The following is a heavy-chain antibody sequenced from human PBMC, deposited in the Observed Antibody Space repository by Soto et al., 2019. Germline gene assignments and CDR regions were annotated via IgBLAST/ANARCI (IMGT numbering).Heavy chain of an antibody. CDR2: IYYSGST. CDR3: ARGLDYGSGSYYKEYYFDY. Sequence: SETLSLTCTVSGGSISSYYWSWIRQPPGKGLEWIGYIYYSGSTNYNPSLKSRVTISVDTSKNQFSLKLSSVTAADTAVYYCARGLDYGSGSYYKEYYFDYWGQGTLVTVSS. CDR1: GGSISSYY. V-gene: IGHV4-59*01. J-gene: IGHJ4*02. D-gene: IGHD3-10*01.